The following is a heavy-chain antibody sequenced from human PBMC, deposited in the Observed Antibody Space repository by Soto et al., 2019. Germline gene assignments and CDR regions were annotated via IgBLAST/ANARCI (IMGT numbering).Heavy chain of an antibody. CDR2: FSAYNGNT. CDR1: GYTFTSYG. D-gene: IGHD6-25*01. Sequence: QVRLVQSGAEVKKPGASVKVSCKASGYTFTSYGISWVRQAPGQGLEWMGWFSAYNGNTNFAQKLQGRVTMTTATAKSTAYMDLRILRSGATAADDCEREWHGTYCGSPSDLDSWGQGTLVTVSS. CDR3: EREWHGTYCGSPSDLDS. V-gene: IGHV1-18*01. J-gene: IGHJ4*02.